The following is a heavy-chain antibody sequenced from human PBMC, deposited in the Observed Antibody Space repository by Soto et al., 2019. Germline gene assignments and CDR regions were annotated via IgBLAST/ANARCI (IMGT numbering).Heavy chain of an antibody. J-gene: IGHJ4*02. CDR2: IYHSGNT. CDR1: GGSISSDNW. D-gene: IGHD3-10*01. Sequence: QVHLQESGPDLVRPSETLSITCSFFGGSISSDNWWSWVRQTPGKGLEWIGEIYHSGNTNYNTSLKSRVTISVDKSKNQFSLKVTSVTAADTALYYCARLSASSKLRGVVINWGQGTLVTVSS. CDR3: ARLSASSKLRGVVIN. V-gene: IGHV4-4*02.